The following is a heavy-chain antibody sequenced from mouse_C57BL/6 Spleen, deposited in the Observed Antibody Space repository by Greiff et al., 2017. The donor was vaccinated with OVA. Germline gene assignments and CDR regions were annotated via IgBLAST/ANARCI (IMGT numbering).Heavy chain of an antibody. CDR1: GYSFTDYN. CDR2: INPNYGTT. Sequence: VQLKQSGPELVKPGASVKISCKASGYSFTDYNMNWVKQSHGKSLEWIGVINPNYGTTSYNQTFKGQATLTVDHSSSATYMQINSLTSEDSAVYYWESSYGSSYPAWFAYWGKGTLVTVSA. J-gene: IGHJ3*01. V-gene: IGHV1-39*01. D-gene: IGHD1-1*01. CDR3: ESSYGSSYPAWFAY.